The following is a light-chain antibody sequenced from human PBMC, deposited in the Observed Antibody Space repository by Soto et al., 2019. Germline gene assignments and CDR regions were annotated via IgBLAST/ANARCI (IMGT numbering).Light chain of an antibody. J-gene: IGLJ1*01. Sequence: SALTQPASVSGSPGQSITISCTGTSSDVGGYNYVSWYQQHPGKAPKVMIYEVNTRPSGVSNRFSGSKSGNTASLTISGLQADDEADYYCTSYTSSSTYVFGTGTKVTVL. CDR2: EVN. CDR3: TSYTSSSTYV. V-gene: IGLV2-14*01. CDR1: SSDVGGYNY.